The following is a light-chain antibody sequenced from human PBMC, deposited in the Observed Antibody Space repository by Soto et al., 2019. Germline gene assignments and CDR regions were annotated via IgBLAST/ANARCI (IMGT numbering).Light chain of an antibody. J-gene: IGLJ2*01. CDR1: SSDVGGYNY. CDR3: SSYTSSSHVV. V-gene: IGLV2-14*01. CDR2: DVS. Sequence: QSALTQPASVSGSPGQSITISYTGTSSDVGGYNYVSWYQQHPVKAPKLMIYDVSNRHSGVSNRFSGSKSGNTASLTISGLQAEDEADYYCSSYTSSSHVVFGGGTQLTVL.